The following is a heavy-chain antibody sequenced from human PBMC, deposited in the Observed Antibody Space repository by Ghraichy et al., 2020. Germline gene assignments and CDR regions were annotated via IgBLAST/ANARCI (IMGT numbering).Heavy chain of an antibody. CDR2: ISYDGSNK. J-gene: IGHJ4*02. Sequence: GGSLRLSCAASGFTFSSYAMHWVRQAPGEGLEWVAIISYDGSNKYYADSVKGRFSISRDNSKNTLYLQMNSLTTEDTAVYYCARDPCSTTSCYRARAFDYWGQGTLVTVSS. D-gene: IGHD2-2*01. CDR3: ARDPCSTTSCYRARAFDY. V-gene: IGHV3-30-3*01. CDR1: GFTFSSYA.